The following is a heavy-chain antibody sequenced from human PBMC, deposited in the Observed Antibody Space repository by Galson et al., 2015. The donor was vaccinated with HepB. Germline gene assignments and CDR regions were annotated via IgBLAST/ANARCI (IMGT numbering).Heavy chain of an antibody. Sequence: SLRLSCAASGFTFDGYSLHWVRQAPGKGLEWVAIISHDGRNKYYAYSMKGRFTIPRDNSKNTLYLQMNSLRSEDTAVYYCARERGAGWYEGLDYWGQGTLVTVSS. V-gene: IGHV3-30*04. J-gene: IGHJ4*02. CDR1: GFTFDGYS. CDR3: ARERGAGWYEGLDY. D-gene: IGHD6-19*01. CDR2: ISHDGRNK.